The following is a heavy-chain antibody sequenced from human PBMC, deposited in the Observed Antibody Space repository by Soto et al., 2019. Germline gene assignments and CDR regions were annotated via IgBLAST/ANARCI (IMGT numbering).Heavy chain of an antibody. V-gene: IGHV4-34*01. CDR1: GGSFSGYY. J-gene: IGHJ4*02. Sequence: SETLSLTCAVYGGSFSGYYWSWIRQPPGKGLEWIGEINHSGSTNYNPSLKSRVTMSVDTSKSQFSLKLNSVTAADTAVYYCASSYGMAPFPSWGQGTLVTVSS. CDR3: ASSYGMAPFPS. D-gene: IGHD3-10*01. CDR2: INHSGST.